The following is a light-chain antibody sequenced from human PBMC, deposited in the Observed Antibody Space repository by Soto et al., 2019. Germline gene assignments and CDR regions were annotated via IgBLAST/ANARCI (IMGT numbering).Light chain of an antibody. CDR2: DVS. CDR3: SSYTTSNTRQIV. J-gene: IGLJ1*01. Sequence: QSPLTQPASVSGSPGQSITISCTGTSSDVGGYNYVSSYQHHPGKAPTLMIFDVSNRPSGVSNRFSGSKSGNTASLTISGLQAEEEAYYYCSSYTTSNTRQIVFGTGTKLTVL. CDR1: SSDVGGYNY. V-gene: IGLV2-14*03.